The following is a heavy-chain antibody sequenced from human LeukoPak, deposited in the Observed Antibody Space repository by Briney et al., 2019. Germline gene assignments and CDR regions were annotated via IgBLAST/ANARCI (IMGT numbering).Heavy chain of an antibody. D-gene: IGHD5-12*01. V-gene: IGHV4-59*12. CDR1: GGSISSYY. CDR2: IYYSGST. CDR3: ARGYSGYRY. Sequence: SETLSLTCTVSGGSISSYYWSWIRQPPGKGLEWIGYIYYSGSTNYNPSLKSRVTISVDTSKNQFSLKLSSVTAADTAVYYCARGYSGYRYWGQGTLVTVSS. J-gene: IGHJ4*02.